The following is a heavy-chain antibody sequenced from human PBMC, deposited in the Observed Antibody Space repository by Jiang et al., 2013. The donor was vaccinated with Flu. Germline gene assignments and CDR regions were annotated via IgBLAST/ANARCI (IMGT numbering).Heavy chain of an antibody. CDR2: MNPNSGNT. Sequence: GAEVKKPGASVKVSCKASGYTFTSYDINWVRQATGQGLEWMGWMNPNSGNTGYAQKFQGRVTMTRNTSISTAYMELSSLRSEDTAVYYCARERPYCSGGSCYSGYFDLWGRGTLVTVS. D-gene: IGHD2-15*01. V-gene: IGHV1-8*01. CDR3: ARERPYCSGGSCYSGYFDL. CDR1: GYTFTSYD. J-gene: IGHJ2*01.